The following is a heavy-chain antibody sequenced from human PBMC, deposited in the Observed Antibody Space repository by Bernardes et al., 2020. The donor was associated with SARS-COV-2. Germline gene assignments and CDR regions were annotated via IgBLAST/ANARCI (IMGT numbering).Heavy chain of an antibody. CDR2: IKKDGSEK. D-gene: IGHD1-26*01. Sequence: GGSLRLSCAASGFSFSSYWMTWVRKAPGKGLEWVANIKKDGSEKYYVDSVKGRFTISRDNAKNALFLQMNSLRAEDTALYYCARDGGQGYSGSYSAFDMWGQGTMVTVSS. CDR1: GFSFSSYW. CDR3: ARDGGQGYSGSYSAFDM. V-gene: IGHV3-7*01. J-gene: IGHJ3*02.